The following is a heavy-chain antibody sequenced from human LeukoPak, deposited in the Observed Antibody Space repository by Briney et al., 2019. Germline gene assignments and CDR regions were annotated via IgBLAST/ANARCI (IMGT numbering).Heavy chain of an antibody. D-gene: IGHD3-3*01. CDR3: ARDYDFWSGYPFDY. CDR1: GFTFSSYG. CDR2: IWYDGSNE. V-gene: IGHV3-33*01. Sequence: GRSLRLSCAASGFTFSSYGMHWVRQAPGKGLEWVAVIWYDGSNEYYADSVKGRFTISRDNSKNTLYLQMNSLRAEDTAVYYCARDYDFWSGYPFDYWGQGTLVTVSS. J-gene: IGHJ4*02.